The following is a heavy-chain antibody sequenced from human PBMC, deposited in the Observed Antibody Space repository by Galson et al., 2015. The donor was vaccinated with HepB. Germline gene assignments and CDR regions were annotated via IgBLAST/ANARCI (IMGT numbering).Heavy chain of an antibody. Sequence: SLRLSCAASGFTFSSYSMNWVRQAPGKGLEWVSSISSSSSYIYYADSVKGRFTISRDNAKNSLYLQMNSLRAEDTAVYYCARDPLAVAGVGDYWGQGTLVTVSS. V-gene: IGHV3-21*01. D-gene: IGHD6-19*01. J-gene: IGHJ4*02. CDR3: ARDPLAVAGVGDY. CDR2: ISSSSSYI. CDR1: GFTFSSYS.